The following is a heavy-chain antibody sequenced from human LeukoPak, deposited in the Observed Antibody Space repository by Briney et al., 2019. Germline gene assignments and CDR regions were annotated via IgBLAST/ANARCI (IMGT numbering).Heavy chain of an antibody. Sequence: GGSLRLSCAASGFTVSSNYMSWVRQAPGKGLEWVSVIYSGGITYYADSVKGRFTISRDNSKNTLYLQMNSLRAEDTAVYYCTRGVRYCTTPSCPTPFDYWGQGTLVTVSS. CDR1: GFTVSSNY. CDR2: IYSGGIT. CDR3: TRGVRYCTTPSCPTPFDY. V-gene: IGHV3-53*01. J-gene: IGHJ4*02. D-gene: IGHD2-2*01.